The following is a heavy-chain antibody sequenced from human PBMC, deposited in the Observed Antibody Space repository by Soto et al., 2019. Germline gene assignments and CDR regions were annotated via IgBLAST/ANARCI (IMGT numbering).Heavy chain of an antibody. D-gene: IGHD3-3*01. J-gene: IGHJ6*02. CDR2: ISYDGSNK. CDR3: AKALPHTYYDFWSGYYRGPALYGMDV. CDR1: GFTFSSYG. V-gene: IGHV3-30*18. Sequence: PGGSLRLSCAASGFTFSSYGMHWVRQAPGKGLEWVAVISYDGSNKYYADSVKGRFTISRDNSKNTLYLQMNSLRAEDTAVYYCAKALPHTYYDFWSGYYRGPALYGMDVWGQGTTVTVSS.